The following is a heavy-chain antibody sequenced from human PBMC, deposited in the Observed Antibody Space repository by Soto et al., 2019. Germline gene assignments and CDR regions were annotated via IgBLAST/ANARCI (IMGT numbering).Heavy chain of an antibody. J-gene: IGHJ4*02. Sequence: GASVKFSCKASGYTFTSYGISWVRPAPGQGLEWMGWISAYNGNTNYAQKLQGRVTMTTDTSTSTAYMELRSLRSDDTAVYYCARDYCTNGVCYDSFDYWGQGTLVDVSS. V-gene: IGHV1-18*01. CDR3: ARDYCTNGVCYDSFDY. D-gene: IGHD2-8*01. CDR2: ISAYNGNT. CDR1: GYTFTSYG.